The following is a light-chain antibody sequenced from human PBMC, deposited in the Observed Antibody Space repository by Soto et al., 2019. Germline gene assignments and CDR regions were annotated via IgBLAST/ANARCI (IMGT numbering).Light chain of an antibody. CDR1: NSNIGSNS. CDR2: SNY. J-gene: IGLJ2*01. V-gene: IGLV1-44*01. CDR3: AAWDDSLSGPV. Sequence: QSALTQPPSASGTPGQRVTVSCSGSNSNIGSNSVSWYRQVPGTAPKLLIYSNYQRPPGVPDRFSGSKSGTSASLAISGLQSEDEADYYCAAWDDSLSGPVFGGGTQLTVL.